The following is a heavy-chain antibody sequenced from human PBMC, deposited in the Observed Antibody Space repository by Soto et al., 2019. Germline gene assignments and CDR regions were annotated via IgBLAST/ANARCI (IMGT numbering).Heavy chain of an antibody. V-gene: IGHV3-23*01. CDR3: AKDQQKAIFGVDYYGMDV. Sequence: GGSLRLSCAASGFTFSSYAMSWVRQAPGKGLEWVSAISGSGGSTYYADSVKGRFTISRDNSKNTLYLQMNSLRAEDTAVYYCAKDQQKAIFGVDYYGMDVWGQGTTVTVSS. D-gene: IGHD3-3*01. CDR1: GFTFSSYA. CDR2: ISGSGGST. J-gene: IGHJ6*02.